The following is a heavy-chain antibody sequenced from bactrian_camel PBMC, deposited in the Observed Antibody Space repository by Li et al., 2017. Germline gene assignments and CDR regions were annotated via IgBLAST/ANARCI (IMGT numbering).Heavy chain of an antibody. CDR1: GYTYRYC. CDR3: ALGGTRGVGGTWYPELNY. Sequence: HVQLVESGGGSVQAGRSLRLSCAASGYTYRYCMGWFRQAAGKQREWVSSISTDGTTNYTDSVKGRFTISKDNAKNTLYLQMNSLKPEDTGMYYCALGGTRGVGGTWYPELNYWDKGTQVTVS. D-gene: IGHD3*01. V-gene: IGHV3S55*01. CDR2: ISTDGTT. J-gene: IGHJ4*01.